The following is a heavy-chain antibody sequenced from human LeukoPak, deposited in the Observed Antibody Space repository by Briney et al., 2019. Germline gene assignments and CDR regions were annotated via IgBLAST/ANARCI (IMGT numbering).Heavy chain of an antibody. Sequence: GGSLRLSCAASGFTFSSYAMSWVRQAPGKGLEWVSTVSGTGGSSYYADSVKGRFTFSRDNSKNTLYLQMNSLRAEDTAVYYCAKEYGSGSYSGDFDYWGQGILVTVSS. D-gene: IGHD3-10*01. V-gene: IGHV3-23*01. CDR1: GFTFSSYA. J-gene: IGHJ4*02. CDR2: VSGTGGSS. CDR3: AKEYGSGSYSGDFDY.